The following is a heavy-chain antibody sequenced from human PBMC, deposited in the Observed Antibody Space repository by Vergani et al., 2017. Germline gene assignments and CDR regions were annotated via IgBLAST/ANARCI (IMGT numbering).Heavy chain of an antibody. CDR2: INHSGST. CDR1: GGSFSGYY. V-gene: IGHV4-34*01. Sequence: QVQLQQWGAGLLKPSETLSLTCAVYGGSFSGYYWSWIRQPPGKGLEWIGEINHSGSTNYNPSLKSGVTISVDTSKNQFSLKLSSVTAADTAVYYCARGGRQWLGRTYFDYWGQGTLVTVSS. J-gene: IGHJ4*02. D-gene: IGHD6-19*01. CDR3: ARGGRQWLGRTYFDY.